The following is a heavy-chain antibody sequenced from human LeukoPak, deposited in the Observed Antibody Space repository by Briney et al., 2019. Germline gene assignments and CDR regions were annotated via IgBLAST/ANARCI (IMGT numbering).Heavy chain of an antibody. CDR3: ARDPRLSSGYSTGILWYFDL. D-gene: IGHD3-22*01. J-gene: IGHJ2*01. V-gene: IGHV1-46*01. CDR2: INPYGGST. CDR1: GYTFTNYY. Sequence: ASVKVSCKASGYTFTNYYMHWVRQAPGQGLEWMGIINPYGGSTSYAQKFQGRVTMTRDTSTSTVYMGLSSLKSEDTAVYYCARDPRLSSGYSTGILWYFDLWGRGTLVTVSS.